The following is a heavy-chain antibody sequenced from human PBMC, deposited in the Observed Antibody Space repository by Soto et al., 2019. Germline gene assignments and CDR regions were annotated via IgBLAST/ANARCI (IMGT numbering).Heavy chain of an antibody. D-gene: IGHD6-13*01. Sequence: GGSLRLSCAASGFTFSSYWMHWVRQAPGKGLVWVSRMNSDGSSTTYADSVKGRFTISRDSAKNTMYLQVHSLRAEDTAVYYCAREIATTGLYYFDYWGQGTLVTVSS. CDR1: GFTFSSYW. CDR3: AREIATTGLYYFDY. J-gene: IGHJ4*02. V-gene: IGHV3-74*01. CDR2: MNSDGSST.